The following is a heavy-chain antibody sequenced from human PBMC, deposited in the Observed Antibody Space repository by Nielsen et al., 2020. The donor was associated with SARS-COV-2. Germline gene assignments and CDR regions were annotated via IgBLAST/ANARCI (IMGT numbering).Heavy chain of an antibody. Sequence: GESLKISCAASGFTVSSNYMSWVRQASGKGLEWVGRIRSKANSYATAYAASVKGRFTISRDDSKNTAYLQMNSLKTEDTAVYYCIAVVAADSDGYWGQGTLVTVSS. D-gene: IGHD2-15*01. J-gene: IGHJ4*02. CDR2: IRSKANSYAT. V-gene: IGHV3-73*01. CDR3: IAVVAADSDGY. CDR1: GFTVSSNY.